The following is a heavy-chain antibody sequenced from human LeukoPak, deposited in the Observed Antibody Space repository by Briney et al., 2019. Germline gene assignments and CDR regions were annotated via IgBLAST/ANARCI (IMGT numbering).Heavy chain of an antibody. CDR1: GYSISSGYY. J-gene: IGHJ4*02. CDR3: ARFEYSSSPGGYFDY. Sequence: SETLSLTCALSGYSISSGYYWGWIRQPPGKGLEWIGSIYHSGSTYYNPSLKSRVTISVDTSKNQFSLKLSSVTAADTAVYYCARFEYSSSPGGYFDYWGQGALVTVSS. CDR2: IYHSGST. D-gene: IGHD6-6*01. V-gene: IGHV4-38-2*01.